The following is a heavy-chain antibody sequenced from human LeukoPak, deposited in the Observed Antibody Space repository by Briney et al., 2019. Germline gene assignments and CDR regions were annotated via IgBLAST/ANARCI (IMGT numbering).Heavy chain of an antibody. J-gene: IGHJ6*02. CDR3: ARDPESAAGPDYYYFYGMDA. V-gene: IGHV3-11*01. Sequence: GGSLRLSCAASGFTFSDYYMRWIRQARGKGREWISYISSRGRTIYYADSVKGRFTISRDNAKKSLYLQMNSLRAEDTAVYYCARDPESAAGPDYYYFYGMDAWGQGTTVTVSS. D-gene: IGHD6-13*01. CDR2: ISSRGRTI. CDR1: GFTFSDYY.